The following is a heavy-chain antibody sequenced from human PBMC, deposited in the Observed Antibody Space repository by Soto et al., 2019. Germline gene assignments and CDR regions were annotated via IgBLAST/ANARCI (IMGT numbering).Heavy chain of an antibody. CDR3: PRPPTMDHVAFTM. Sequence: PSETLSLTCTVSGGSISRGDYYWSWIRQPPGKGLEWIGYIYYSGSTYYNPSLKSRVTISVDTSKNQFSLKLSSVTAADTAVYFCPRPPTMDHVAFTMWAQGKRVPVSS. D-gene: IGHD2-8*01. J-gene: IGHJ3*02. V-gene: IGHV4-30-4*01. CDR2: IYYSGST. CDR1: GGSISRGDYY.